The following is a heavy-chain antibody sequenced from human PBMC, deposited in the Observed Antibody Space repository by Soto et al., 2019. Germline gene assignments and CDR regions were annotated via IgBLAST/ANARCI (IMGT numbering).Heavy chain of an antibody. CDR1: GDSVSSNSAA. J-gene: IGHJ6*02. CDR3: ARAIAVAGTGIDYHSYAMDV. Sequence: PSQTLSLTCAISGDSVSSNSAAWNWIRQSPSRGLEWLGRTYYRSKWYNDYAVSVKSRITINPDTSKNQFSLQLNSVTPEDTAVYYCARAIAVAGTGIDYHSYAMDVSGQGTKLTLP. CDR2: TYYRSKWYN. D-gene: IGHD6-19*01. V-gene: IGHV6-1*01.